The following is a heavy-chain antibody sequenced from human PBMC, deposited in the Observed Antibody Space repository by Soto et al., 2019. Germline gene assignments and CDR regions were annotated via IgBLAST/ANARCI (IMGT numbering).Heavy chain of an antibody. CDR1: GGSFGSNS. V-gene: IGHV1-69*02. D-gene: IGHD3-16*02. J-gene: IGHJ3*02. CDR2: IIPMLDMT. CDR3: SVVEDGNYRYPRNDGFEI. Sequence: QVQLVQSGAEVKKPGSSVKVSCKASGGSFGSNSITWVRQAPGQGLEWMGRIIPMLDMTNYPQTFQDRVKMTADKATSTVYMDLSSLTSEDTAIYYCSVVEDGNYRYPRNDGFEIWGQGTKVTVSS.